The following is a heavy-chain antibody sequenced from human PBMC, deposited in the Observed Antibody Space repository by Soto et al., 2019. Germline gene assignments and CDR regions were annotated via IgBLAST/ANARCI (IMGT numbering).Heavy chain of an antibody. V-gene: IGHV4-39*01. J-gene: IGHJ5*02. CDR3: AVVDSTGNWFDP. D-gene: IGHD6-25*01. CDR2: MYYSGTT. CDR1: GGSISSSDFY. Sequence: SSETLSVTCTVSGGSISSSDFYWGWLRQTPGKGLEFIGSMYYSGTTYYSPSLKSRVTISVDTSKNQFTLKLISVTAADTAVYYCAVVDSTGNWFDPWGEGALVTVSS.